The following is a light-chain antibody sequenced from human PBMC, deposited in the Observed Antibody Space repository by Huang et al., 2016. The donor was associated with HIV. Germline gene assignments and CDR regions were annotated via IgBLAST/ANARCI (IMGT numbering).Light chain of an antibody. CDR3: QQHDSWLT. CDR1: QSITNH. CDR2: DAS. J-gene: IGKJ4*01. V-gene: IGKV3-11*01. Sequence: IVLTQSPATLSWYLGERVTLSCRASQSITNHLAWYQQRPGQAPRLLIYDASTRVAGVPDRFSGSGSGTYFTLTIISLEPEDFALYYCQQHDSWLTFGGGTKVEV.